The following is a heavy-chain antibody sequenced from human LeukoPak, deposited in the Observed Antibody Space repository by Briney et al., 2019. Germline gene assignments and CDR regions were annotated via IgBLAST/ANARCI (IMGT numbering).Heavy chain of an antibody. J-gene: IGHJ5*02. D-gene: IGHD6-13*01. V-gene: IGHV3-7*03. CDR3: AKDRRIAAAVPYNWFDP. CDR2: INQDGSEK. CDR1: GITFGSYW. Sequence: GGSLRLSCAASGITFGSYWMTWVRQAPGKGLEWVANINQDGSEKYYVDSVKGRFTISRDNSKNTLYLQMNSLRAEDTAVYYCAKDRRIAAAVPYNWFDPWGQGTLVTVSS.